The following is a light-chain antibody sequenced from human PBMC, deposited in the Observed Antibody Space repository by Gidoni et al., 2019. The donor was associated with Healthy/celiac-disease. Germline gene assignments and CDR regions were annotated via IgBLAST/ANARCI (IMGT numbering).Light chain of an antibody. CDR1: SSNIGAGYD. Sequence: SVLTHPPSVSAAPGQRVTISCTGSSSNIGAGYDVHWYQQLPGTAPKLLIYGNSNRPSGVPDRFSGSKSGTSASLAITGLQAEDEADYYCQSYDSSLSGWVFGGGTKLTVL. J-gene: IGLJ3*02. CDR2: GNS. CDR3: QSYDSSLSGWV. V-gene: IGLV1-40*01.